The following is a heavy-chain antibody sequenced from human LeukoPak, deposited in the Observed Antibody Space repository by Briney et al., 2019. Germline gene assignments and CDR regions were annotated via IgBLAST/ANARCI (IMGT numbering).Heavy chain of an antibody. CDR2: IFYSGST. J-gene: IGHJ4*02. D-gene: IGHD4-17*01. CDR3: ARDPNKEGDYAFDY. V-gene: IGHV4-59*13. Sequence: PSETLSLTCSVSGGSISSFCWSWVRQSPGKGLEWIGYIFYSGSTNYNPSLKSRVTISVDTSKNQFSLKLSSVTAADTAVYYCARDPNKEGDYAFDYWGQGTLVTVSS. CDR1: GGSISSFC.